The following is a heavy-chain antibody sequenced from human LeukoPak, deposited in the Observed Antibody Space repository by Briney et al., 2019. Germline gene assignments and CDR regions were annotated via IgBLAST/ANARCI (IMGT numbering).Heavy chain of an antibody. CDR3: AKGFGAFDI. Sequence: GGSLTLSCAASGFTFSSYCMHWVRQAPGKGLVWVSRINSDASSTTYADSVRGRFTISRGNAKNTLYLQMNSLRAEDTAVYYCAKGFGAFDIWGQGTMVTVSS. J-gene: IGHJ3*02. V-gene: IGHV3-74*01. D-gene: IGHD3-10*01. CDR2: INSDASST. CDR1: GFTFSSYC.